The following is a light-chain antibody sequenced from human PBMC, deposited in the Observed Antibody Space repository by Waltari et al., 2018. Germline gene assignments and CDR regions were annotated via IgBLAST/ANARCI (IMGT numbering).Light chain of an antibody. CDR3: ASYRSGGTLL. J-gene: IGLJ7*01. V-gene: IGLV2-18*02. CDR1: STDIGNYNG. Sequence: QSALTQPPSVSKSLGQSVTISCTGTSTDIGNYNGVSWYQQHSGTAPRLLIYEVTKGPSGVSDRVAGCQSGNTASLTISGRQAEDDADYYCASYRSGGTLLFGGGTRLTV. CDR2: EVT.